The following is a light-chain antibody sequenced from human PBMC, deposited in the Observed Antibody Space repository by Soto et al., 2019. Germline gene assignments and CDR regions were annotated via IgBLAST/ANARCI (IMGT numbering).Light chain of an antibody. V-gene: IGKV1-5*01. CDR2: DAS. CDR3: QQYNTYST. Sequence: DIQMTQSPSTLSASVGDRVTITCRASQSLGTYLAWFQHKPGRAPKLLIYDASSLKSGVPARFSSSGSGTEFTLTISSLQPDDFATYYCQQYNTYSTFGQGTLLEI. CDR1: QSLGTY. J-gene: IGKJ5*01.